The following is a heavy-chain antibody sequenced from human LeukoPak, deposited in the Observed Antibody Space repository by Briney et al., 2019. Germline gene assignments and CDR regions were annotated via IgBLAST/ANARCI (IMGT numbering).Heavy chain of an antibody. CDR1: GFTFSDHY. CDR2: TRKKVNSYTT. Sequence: PGGSLRLSCAASGFTFSDHYMDWVRQAPGKGLEWGGRTRKKVNSYTTEYAASVKGRFTISRDDSKNSLYLQMNSLKTEDTAVYYCARSYGSGTYPFDYWGQGTLVTVSS. J-gene: IGHJ4*02. V-gene: IGHV3-72*01. CDR3: ARSYGSGTYPFDY. D-gene: IGHD3-10*01.